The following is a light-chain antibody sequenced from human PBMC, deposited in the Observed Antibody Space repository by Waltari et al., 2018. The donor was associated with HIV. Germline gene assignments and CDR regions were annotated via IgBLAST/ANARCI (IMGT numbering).Light chain of an antibody. CDR3: GTWDSSLSVWV. Sequence: QSVLTQPPSVSAAPGQKVTISCSGSSSNIGNNYVSWYQQFPGAAPKLLIYDSSKRPSVIPGLFSGSKSGTSATLGSTGLKTGYEADYYCGTWDSSLSVWVFGGGTKLTVL. CDR1: SSNIGNNY. J-gene: IGLJ3*02. CDR2: DSS. V-gene: IGLV1-51*01.